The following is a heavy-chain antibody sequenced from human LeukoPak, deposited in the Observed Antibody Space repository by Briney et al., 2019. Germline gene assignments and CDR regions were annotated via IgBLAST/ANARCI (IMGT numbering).Heavy chain of an antibody. CDR2: INWNGGSK. J-gene: IGHJ4*02. D-gene: IGHD3-10*01. CDR3: AREGQPNYYGSGSYSDY. V-gene: IGHV3-20*01. Sequence: GGSLRLSCAACGFTFDDYGMRGVRQAPGKGGEGVSGINWNGGSKVCADYVKGRFNISRDNAKTSLYLQMNSLRAEDTALYHCAREGQPNYYGSGSYSDYWGQGTLVTVSS. CDR1: GFTFDDYG.